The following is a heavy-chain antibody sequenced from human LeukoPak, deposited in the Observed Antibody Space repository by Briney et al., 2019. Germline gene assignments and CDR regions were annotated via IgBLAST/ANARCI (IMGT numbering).Heavy chain of an antibody. D-gene: IGHD6-13*01. J-gene: IGHJ5*02. V-gene: IGHV3-21*01. CDR1: GFTFSSYS. CDR2: ISSSSSYI. Sequence: PGGSLRLSCAASGFTFSSYSMNWVRQAPGKGLGWVSSISSSSSYIYYADSVKGRFTISRDNAKNTLYLQMNSLRAEDTAVYYCARVSSSWYLNNWFDPWGQGTLVTVSS. CDR3: ARVSSSWYLNNWFDP.